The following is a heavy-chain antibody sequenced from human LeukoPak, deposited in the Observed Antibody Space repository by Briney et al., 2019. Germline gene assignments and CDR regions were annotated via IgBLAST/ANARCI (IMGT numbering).Heavy chain of an antibody. CDR2: IKQDGSEK. Sequence: GRSLRLSCAASGFTFSSYWMSWVRQAPGKGLEWVANIKQDGSEKYYVDSVKGRFTISRDNAKNSLYLQMNSLRAEDTAVYYCARAGAYYDFWSGYSNYGMDVWGQGTTVTVSS. J-gene: IGHJ6*02. V-gene: IGHV3-7*01. CDR1: GFTFSSYW. CDR3: ARAGAYYDFWSGYSNYGMDV. D-gene: IGHD3-3*01.